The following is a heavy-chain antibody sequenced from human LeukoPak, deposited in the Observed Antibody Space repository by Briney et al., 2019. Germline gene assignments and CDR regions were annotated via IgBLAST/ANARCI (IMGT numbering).Heavy chain of an antibody. CDR2: IHYSGNT. CDR3: AREGLAAAGS. J-gene: IGHJ4*02. CDR1: GASISSYY. V-gene: IGHV4-59*12. Sequence: SETLSLTCTVSGASISSYYWSWIRQPPGKGLEWIGYIHYSGNTNYNPSLKSRVTISVDRSKNQFSLKLSSVTAADTAVYYCAREGLAAAGSWGQGTLVTVSS. D-gene: IGHD6-13*01.